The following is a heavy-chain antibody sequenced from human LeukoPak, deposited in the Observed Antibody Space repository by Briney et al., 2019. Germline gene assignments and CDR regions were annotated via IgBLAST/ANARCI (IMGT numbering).Heavy chain of an antibody. CDR1: GFTFSSYA. V-gene: IGHV3-30*04. CDR2: ISYDGSNK. J-gene: IGHJ4*02. Sequence: GGSLRLSCAASGFTFSSYAMHWVRQAPGKGLEWVAVISYDGSNKYYADSVKGRFTISRDNSKNTLYLQMNSLRAEDTAVYYCASGMASGYDLYYWGQGTLVTVSS. D-gene: IGHD5-12*01. CDR3: ASGMASGYDLYY.